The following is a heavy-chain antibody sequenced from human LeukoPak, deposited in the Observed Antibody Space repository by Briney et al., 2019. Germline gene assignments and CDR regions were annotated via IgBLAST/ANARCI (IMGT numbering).Heavy chain of an antibody. CDR3: ARAGGGNTAMDLDY. D-gene: IGHD5-18*01. J-gene: IGHJ4*02. CDR2: IFYSGRT. CDR1: GLSISTYY. V-gene: IGHV4-59*01. Sequence: SETLSLTCTVSGLSISTYYWSWIRQSPGKGLEWVGYIFYSGRTSYNPSLKSRVTISIDTSTNQFSLLLKSVTAADTAVYYCARAGGGNTAMDLDYWGQGTLVTVSS.